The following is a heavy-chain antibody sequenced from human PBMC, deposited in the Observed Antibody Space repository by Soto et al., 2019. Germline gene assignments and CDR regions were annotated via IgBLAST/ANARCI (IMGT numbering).Heavy chain of an antibody. CDR1: GFTFTSSA. D-gene: IGHD5-18*01. Sequence: SVKVSCKASGFTFTSSAVQWVRQARGQRLEWIGWIVVGSGNRNYAQKFQERVTITRDMSTSTAYMELSSLRSEDTAVYYCAAAPGSIQLWSAWGQGTLVTVSS. J-gene: IGHJ4*02. V-gene: IGHV1-58*01. CDR2: IVVGSGNR. CDR3: AAAPGSIQLWSA.